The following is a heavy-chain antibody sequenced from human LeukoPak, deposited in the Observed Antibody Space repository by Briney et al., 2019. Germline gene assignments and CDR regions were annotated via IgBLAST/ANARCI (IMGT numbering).Heavy chain of an antibody. CDR2: INHSGST. V-gene: IGHV4-34*01. CDR3: ATGQDNCGWFRGLNY. CDR1: GGSFCCYF. Sequence: SETLSLTCADYGGSFCCYFWCSIRQPPGKGLEWIGEINHSGSTNYNPSLKSRVTISVDTSKNQFSLKLNSVTAADTAVYYCATGQDNCGWFRGLNYWGQGTLVTVSS. D-gene: IGHD3-10*01. J-gene: IGHJ4*02.